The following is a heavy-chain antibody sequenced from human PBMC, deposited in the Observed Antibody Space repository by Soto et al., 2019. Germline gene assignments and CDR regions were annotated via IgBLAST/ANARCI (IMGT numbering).Heavy chain of an antibody. V-gene: IGHV1-3*01. CDR3: ARGGSLYWYFDL. CDR1: GDSFITYT. D-gene: IGHD1-26*01. J-gene: IGHJ2*01. Sequence: XSVKXSCKASGDSFITYTINWVRQAPGQRLEXMGWIXAGNGKTKYSQXXQGRVTIXXHTSASKAYMELSSLRSEDTAVYYCARGGSLYWYFDLWGRGTLVTVS. CDR2: IXAGNGKT.